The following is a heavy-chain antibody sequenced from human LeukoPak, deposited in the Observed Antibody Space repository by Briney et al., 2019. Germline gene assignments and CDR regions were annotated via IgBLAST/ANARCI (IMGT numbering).Heavy chain of an antibody. CDR2: IYTSGNT. V-gene: IGHV4-4*07. Sequence: SETLSLTCVVSGISISNYYWSWIRQPAGKGLEWIGRIYTSGNTNYKPSLKSRLTISVDKSKNHLSLKLTSLTAADTAFYYCAGGPSGTAFDDWGHGTLVTVSS. D-gene: IGHD1-1*01. J-gene: IGHJ4*01. CDR3: AGGPSGTAFDD. CDR1: GISISNYY.